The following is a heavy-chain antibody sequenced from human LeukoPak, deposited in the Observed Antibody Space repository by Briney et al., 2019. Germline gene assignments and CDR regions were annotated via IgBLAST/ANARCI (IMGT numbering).Heavy chain of an antibody. D-gene: IGHD2-2*01. CDR1: GFTFSSYG. CDR3: AKDQADCSSTSCYERGFDY. J-gene: IGHJ4*02. V-gene: IGHV3-23*01. Sequence: TGGSLRLSCAASGFTFSSYGMSWVRQAPGKGLEWVSAISGSGGSTYYADSVKGRFTISRDNSKNTVYLQMNSLRAEDTAVYYCAKDQADCSSTSCYERGFDYWGQGTLVTVSS. CDR2: ISGSGGST.